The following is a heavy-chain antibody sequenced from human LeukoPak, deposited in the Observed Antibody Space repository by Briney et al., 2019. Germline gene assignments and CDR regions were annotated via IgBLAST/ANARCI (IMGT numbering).Heavy chain of an antibody. J-gene: IGHJ4*02. V-gene: IGHV4-59*08. D-gene: IGHD5-12*01. CDR2: IYFSGNT. Sequence: SETLSLTCAVSGASISSYYWSWIRQPPGKGLEWIGYIYFSGNTNYNPSLKSRVTISVDTSKNQFSLKLSSVTAADTAVYYCARGATTFGYWGQGTLVTVSS. CDR1: GASISSYY. CDR3: ARGATTFGY.